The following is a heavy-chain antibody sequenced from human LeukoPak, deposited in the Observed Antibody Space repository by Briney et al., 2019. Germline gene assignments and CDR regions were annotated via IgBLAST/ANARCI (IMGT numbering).Heavy chain of an antibody. J-gene: IGHJ5*02. Sequence: SETLSLTCAVYGGSFSGYYWSWIRQPPGKGLEWIGSIYDSGSTYYNPSLKSRVTISVDTSKNQFSLRLNSVTAADTAVYYCARHYGPWGQGTLVTVSS. D-gene: IGHD3-16*01. CDR3: ARHYGP. V-gene: IGHV4-34*01. CDR1: GGSFSGYY. CDR2: IYDSGST.